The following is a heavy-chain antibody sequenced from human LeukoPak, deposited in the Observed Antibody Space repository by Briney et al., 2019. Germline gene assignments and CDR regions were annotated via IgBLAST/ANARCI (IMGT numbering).Heavy chain of an antibody. Sequence: PSETLSLTCTVSGGSISSSSYYWGWIRQPPGKGLEWIGYIYYSGSTNYNPSLKSRVTISVDTSKNQFSLKLSSVTAADTAVYYCAREDGSSSVGGFDYWGQGTLVTVSS. J-gene: IGHJ4*02. V-gene: IGHV4-61*01. D-gene: IGHD6-6*01. CDR2: IYYSGST. CDR3: AREDGSSSVGGFDY. CDR1: GGSISSSSYY.